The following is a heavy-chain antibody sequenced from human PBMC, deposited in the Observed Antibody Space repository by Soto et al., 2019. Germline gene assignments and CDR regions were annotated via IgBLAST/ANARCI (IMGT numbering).Heavy chain of an antibody. CDR3: ARALILTGYYIHDAFDI. J-gene: IGHJ3*02. CDR1: GDSITSNSYF. V-gene: IGHV4-39*01. D-gene: IGHD3-9*01. CDR2: IYYSGTT. Sequence: SETLSLTCTVSGDSITSNSYFWAWIRQPPGKGLEWIGSIYYSGTTYYNSSLKSRVTISVDRSKNQISLKLSSVTAADTAVYYCARALILTGYYIHDAFDIWGQGTMVTVSS.